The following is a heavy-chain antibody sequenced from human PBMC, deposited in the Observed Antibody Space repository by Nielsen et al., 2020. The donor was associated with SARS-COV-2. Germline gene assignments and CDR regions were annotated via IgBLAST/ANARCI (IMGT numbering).Heavy chain of an antibody. CDR1: GFTFSSYG. Sequence: GESLKISCAASGFTFSSYGMHWVRQAPGKGLEWVAVISYDGSNKYYADSVKGRFTISRDNSKNTLYLQMNSLRAEDTAVYYCARSRGGVVTDWYFDLWGRGTLVTVSS. CDR3: ARSRGGVVTDWYFDL. J-gene: IGHJ2*01. V-gene: IGHV3-33*05. CDR2: ISYDGSNK. D-gene: IGHD4-23*01.